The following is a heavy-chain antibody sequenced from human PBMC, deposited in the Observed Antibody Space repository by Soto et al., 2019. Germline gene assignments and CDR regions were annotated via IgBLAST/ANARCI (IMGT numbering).Heavy chain of an antibody. CDR2: IYPGDSDT. V-gene: IGHV5-51*01. D-gene: IGHD6-13*01. Sequence: GESLKISCKGSGYSFTSYWIGWVRQMPGKGLEWMGIIYPGDSDTRYSPSFQGQVTISADKSISTAYLQWSSLKASDTAMYYCASHIAAAGTGSYYYGMDVWGQGTTVTVS. CDR1: GYSFTSYW. J-gene: IGHJ6*02. CDR3: ASHIAAAGTGSYYYGMDV.